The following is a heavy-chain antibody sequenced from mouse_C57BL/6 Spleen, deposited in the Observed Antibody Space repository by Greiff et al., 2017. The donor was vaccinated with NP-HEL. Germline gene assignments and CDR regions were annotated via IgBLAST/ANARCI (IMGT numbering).Heavy chain of an antibody. V-gene: IGHV1-54*01. J-gene: IGHJ4*01. CDR3: ARPNWDGGDYAMDY. D-gene: IGHD4-1*02. CDR1: GYAFTNYL. CDR2: INPGSGGT. Sequence: QVQLKESGAELVRPGTSVKVSCKASGYAFTNYLIEWVKQRPGQGLEWIGVINPGSGGTNYNEKFKGKATLTADKSSSTAYMQLSSLTSEDSAVYFCARPNWDGGDYAMDYWGQGTSVTVSS.